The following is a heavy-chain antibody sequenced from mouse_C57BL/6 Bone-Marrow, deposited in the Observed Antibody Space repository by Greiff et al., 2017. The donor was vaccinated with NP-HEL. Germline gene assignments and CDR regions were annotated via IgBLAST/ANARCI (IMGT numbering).Heavy chain of an antibody. CDR3: ARYYYGSSYYYAMDY. J-gene: IGHJ4*01. V-gene: IGHV7-3*01. Sequence: DVMLVESGGGLVQPGGSLSLSCAASGFTFTDYYMSWVRQPPGKALEWLGFIRNKANGYTTEYSASVKGRFTISRDNSQSILYLQMNALRAEDSATYYCARYYYGSSYYYAMDYWGQGTSVTVSS. CDR1: GFTFTDYY. D-gene: IGHD1-1*01. CDR2: IRNKANGYTT.